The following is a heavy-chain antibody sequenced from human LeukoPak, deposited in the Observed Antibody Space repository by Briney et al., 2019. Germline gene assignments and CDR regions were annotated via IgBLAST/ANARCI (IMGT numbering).Heavy chain of an antibody. CDR1: GGSFSGYY. Sequence: LETLSLTCAVYGGSFSGYYWSWIRQPPGKGLEWIGEINHSGSTNYNPSLKSRVTISVDTSKNQFSLKLSSVTAADTAVYYCARDKVLDYYYGMDVWGQGTTVTVSS. CDR2: INHSGST. V-gene: IGHV4-34*01. CDR3: ARDKVLDYYYGMDV. J-gene: IGHJ6*02. D-gene: IGHD2-8*01.